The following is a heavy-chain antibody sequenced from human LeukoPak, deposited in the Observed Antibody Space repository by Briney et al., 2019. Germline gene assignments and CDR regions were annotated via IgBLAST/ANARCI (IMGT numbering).Heavy chain of an antibody. D-gene: IGHD2-2*01. J-gene: IGHJ6*02. CDR3: AGVVPAAITVSAYGMDV. CDR2: INHSGST. Sequence: TSETLSLTCAVYGGSFSGYYWSWIRQPPGKGLEWIGEINHSGSTNYNPSLKSRVTISVDTSKNQFSLKLSSVTAADTAVYYCAGVVPAAITVSAYGMDVWGQGTTVTVSS. V-gene: IGHV4-34*01. CDR1: GGSFSGYY.